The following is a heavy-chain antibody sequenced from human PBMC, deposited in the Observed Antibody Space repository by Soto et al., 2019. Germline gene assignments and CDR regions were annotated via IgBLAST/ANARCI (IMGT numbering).Heavy chain of an antibody. CDR3: AASAPPATNYYYAMDV. D-gene: IGHD5-12*01. J-gene: IGHJ6*02. CDR2: FYDSGST. CDR1: GGSVSSGSFY. Sequence: SETLSLTCTVSGGSVSSGSFYWSSIRRPPXKGLEWIGYFYDSGSTNYNPSLRSRVTMSVDTSKNQFSLKLSSVTAADTAVYYCAASAPPATNYYYAMDVWGQGTTVTVSS. V-gene: IGHV4-61*01.